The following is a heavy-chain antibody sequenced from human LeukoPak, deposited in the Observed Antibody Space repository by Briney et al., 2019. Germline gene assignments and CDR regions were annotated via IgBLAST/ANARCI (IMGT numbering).Heavy chain of an antibody. V-gene: IGHV3-23*01. CDR1: GFTFSSYA. CDR2: ISGSGGST. D-gene: IGHD3-3*01. CDR3: AKALSITIFGVVIDPEFDY. Sequence: GGSLRLSCAASGFTFSSYAMSWVRQARGKGLEWVSAISGSGGSTYYADSVKGRFTISRDNSKNTLYLQMNSLRAEDTAVYYCAKALSITIFGVVIDPEFDYWGQGTLVTVSS. J-gene: IGHJ4*02.